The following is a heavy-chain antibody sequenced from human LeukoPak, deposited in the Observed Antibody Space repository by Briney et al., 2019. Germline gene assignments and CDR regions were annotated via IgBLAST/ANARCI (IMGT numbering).Heavy chain of an antibody. D-gene: IGHD2-2*02. CDR1: GFTFSSYG. CDR3: ARRTAAALLDY. Sequence: PGGSLRLSCAASGFTFSSYGMHWVRQAPGKGLEWVAVIWYDGSNKYYADSVKGRFTISRDNSKNTLYLQMNSLRAEDTAVYYCARRTAAALLDYWGQGTLVTVSS. CDR2: IWYDGSNK. J-gene: IGHJ4*02. V-gene: IGHV3-33*01.